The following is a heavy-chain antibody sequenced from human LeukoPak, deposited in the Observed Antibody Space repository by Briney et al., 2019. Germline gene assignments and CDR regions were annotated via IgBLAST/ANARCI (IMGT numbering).Heavy chain of an antibody. CDR3: ARTLTSLYYDSSGYSFRY. J-gene: IGHJ4*02. CDR1: GYTFTSYG. CDR2: ISAYNGNT. Sequence: ASVKVSCKASGYTFTSYGISWVRQAPGQGLEWMGWISAYNGNTNYAQKLQGRVTMTTDTSTSTAYMELRSLRSEDTAVYYCARTLTSLYYDSSGYSFRYWGQGTLVTVSS. D-gene: IGHD3-22*01. V-gene: IGHV1-18*01.